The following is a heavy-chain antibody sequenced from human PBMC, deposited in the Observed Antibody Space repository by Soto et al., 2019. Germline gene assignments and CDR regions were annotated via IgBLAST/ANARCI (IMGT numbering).Heavy chain of an antibody. CDR1: GASIXSSX. D-gene: IGHD7-27*01. J-gene: IGHJ4*02. CDR2: IYHSGST. Sequence: SETXSLTCTVSGASIXSSXXSWIRRPPGKGLEWIGYIYHSGSTKYNPSLKSRVTISVDTSKNQFSVKLSSVTAADTAVYYCARVWGLDYIDSWGQGTRVTVSS. V-gene: IGHV4-59*01. CDR3: ARVWGLDYIDS.